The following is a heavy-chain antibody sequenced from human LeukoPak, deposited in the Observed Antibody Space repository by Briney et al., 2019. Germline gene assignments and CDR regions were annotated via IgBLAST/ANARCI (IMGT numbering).Heavy chain of an antibody. CDR1: GFTFSTYA. Sequence: GGSLRLSCAASGFTFSTYAMTWVRQAPGKGLEWVSAISGIGGDTYYADSVKGRFTISRDNSKNTLYLQMNSLRAEDTAVYYCAKVDYDMGPGAFDIWGQGTMVTVSS. J-gene: IGHJ3*02. CDR2: ISGIGGDT. D-gene: IGHD3-9*01. V-gene: IGHV3-23*01. CDR3: AKVDYDMGPGAFDI.